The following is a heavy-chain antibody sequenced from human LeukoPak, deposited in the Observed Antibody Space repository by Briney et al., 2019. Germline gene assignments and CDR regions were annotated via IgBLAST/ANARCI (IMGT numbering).Heavy chain of an antibody. V-gene: IGHV5-51*01. J-gene: IGHJ5*02. CDR3: ARLAAGNYYDSSGENRFDP. CDR1: GYSFTSYW. CDR2: IYPGDSDT. Sequence: GESLKISCKGSGYSFTSYWIGWVRQMPGKGLEWMGIIYPGDSDTRYSPSFQGQVTISADKSISTAYLQWSSLKASDTAMYYCARLAAGNYYDSSGENRFDPWGQGTLVTVSS. D-gene: IGHD3-22*01.